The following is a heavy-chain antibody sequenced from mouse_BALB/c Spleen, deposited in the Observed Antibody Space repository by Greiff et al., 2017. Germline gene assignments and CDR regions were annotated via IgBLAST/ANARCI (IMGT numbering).Heavy chain of an antibody. D-gene: IGHD2-3*01. J-gene: IGHJ4*01. CDR2: IDPANGNT. Sequence: VHVKQSGAELVKPGASVKLSCTASGFNIKDTYMHWVKQRPEQGLEWIGRIDPANGNTKYDPKFQGKATITADTSSNTAYLQLSSLTSEDTAVYYCARSYDGTMDYWGQGTSVTVSS. CDR3: ARSYDGTMDY. V-gene: IGHV14-3*02. CDR1: GFNIKDTY.